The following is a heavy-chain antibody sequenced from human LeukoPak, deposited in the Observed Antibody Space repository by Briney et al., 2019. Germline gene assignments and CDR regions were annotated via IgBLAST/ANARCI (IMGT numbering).Heavy chain of an antibody. D-gene: IGHD3-10*01. CDR1: GFTFSSYG. CDR2: IKSKTDGGTT. V-gene: IGHV3-15*01. Sequence: GGSLRLSCAASGFTFSSYGMHWVRQAPGKGLEWVGRIKSKTDGGTTDYAAPVKGRFTISRDDSKNTLYLQMNSLKTEDTAVYYCNLDGSGSRDYWGQGTLVTVSS. CDR3: NLDGSGSRDY. J-gene: IGHJ4*02.